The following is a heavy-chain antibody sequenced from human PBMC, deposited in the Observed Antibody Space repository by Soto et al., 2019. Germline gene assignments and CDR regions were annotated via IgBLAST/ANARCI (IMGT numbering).Heavy chain of an antibody. J-gene: IGHJ6*02. CDR3: ASPVTSSDYYGMDV. D-gene: IGHD2-2*01. CDR1: GYTFTSYD. Sequence: QVQLVQSGAEVKKPGASVKVSCKASGYTFTSYDINWVRQATGQGLEWMGWMNPNSGNTGYAQKFQGRVTMTRNTSIRTAYMELSSLRSEDTAVYYCASPVTSSDYYGMDVWGQGTTVTVSS. V-gene: IGHV1-8*01. CDR2: MNPNSGNT.